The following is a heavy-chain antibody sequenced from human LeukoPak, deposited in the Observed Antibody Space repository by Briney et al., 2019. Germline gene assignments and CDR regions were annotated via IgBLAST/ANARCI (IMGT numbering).Heavy chain of an antibody. J-gene: IGHJ4*02. V-gene: IGHV3-7*01. Sequence: PGGSLRLSCAASGFVFTTYTMSWVRQAPGKVLEWVANIKEDESERNYVDSVKGRFTISRDNAKSFMYLEMNSLRVEDTAIYYCTREYWGIDYWGQGVLVTVPS. CDR1: GFVFTTYT. CDR2: IKEDESER. CDR3: TREYWGIDY. D-gene: IGHD3-16*01.